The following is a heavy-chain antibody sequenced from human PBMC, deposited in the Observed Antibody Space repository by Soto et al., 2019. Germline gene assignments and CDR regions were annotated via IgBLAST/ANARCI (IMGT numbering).Heavy chain of an antibody. Sequence: EVQLLESGGGLVQPGGSLRLSCAASGFTFSSYAMSWVRQAPGKGLEWVSAISGSGGSTYYADSVKGRFTISRDNSKNTLYLQMNSLRAEDTAVYYSARGPSVSAAYYGMDVWGQGTTVTVSS. CDR1: GFTFSSYA. D-gene: IGHD3-16*01. J-gene: IGHJ6*02. CDR3: ARGPSVSAAYYGMDV. CDR2: ISGSGGST. V-gene: IGHV3-23*01.